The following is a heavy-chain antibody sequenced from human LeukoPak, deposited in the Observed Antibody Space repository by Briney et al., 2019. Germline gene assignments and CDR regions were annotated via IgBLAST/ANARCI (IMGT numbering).Heavy chain of an antibody. CDR1: GGSISSSSYY. Sequence: SETLSLTCTVSGGSISSSSYYWGWIRQPPGRGLEWIGSIYYSGNTYYNPSVKSRVSVSVDTSKNQFSLKLSSVTAADTAVYYCASSYYYGSGSYFNWGQGTLVTVSS. CDR2: IYYSGNT. CDR3: ASSYYYGSGSYFN. D-gene: IGHD3-10*01. J-gene: IGHJ4*02. V-gene: IGHV4-39*07.